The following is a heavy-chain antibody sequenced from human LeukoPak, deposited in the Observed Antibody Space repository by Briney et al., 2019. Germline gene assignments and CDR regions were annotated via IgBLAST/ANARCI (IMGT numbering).Heavy chain of an antibody. CDR2: TYYRSKWYN. V-gene: IGHV6-1*01. J-gene: IGHJ4*02. CDR3: ARDGGYSGCDCLDY. Sequence: QTLSLTCDISGDSVSSNSVGWNWIRQSPSRGLEWLGRTYYRSKWYNDYAVSVKSRITINPDTSKNQFSLQLNSVTPEDTAVYYCARDGGYSGCDCLDYWGQGTLVTVSS. CDR1: GDSVSSNSVG. D-gene: IGHD5-12*01.